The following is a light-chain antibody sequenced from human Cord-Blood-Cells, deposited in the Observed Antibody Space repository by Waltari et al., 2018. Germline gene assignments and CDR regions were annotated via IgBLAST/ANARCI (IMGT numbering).Light chain of an antibody. CDR2: WAS. J-gene: IGKJ1*01. CDR1: QSVLYSSNNKNY. Sequence: DIVMTQSPDSLAVSLGERATINCKSSQSVLYSSNNKNYLAWYKQKPGQPPKLLIYWASTRGSGVPDRFSGSGSGTDFTLTISSLQAEDVAFYYCQQYYSTWTFGQRNKVEIK. V-gene: IGKV4-1*01. CDR3: QQYYSTWT.